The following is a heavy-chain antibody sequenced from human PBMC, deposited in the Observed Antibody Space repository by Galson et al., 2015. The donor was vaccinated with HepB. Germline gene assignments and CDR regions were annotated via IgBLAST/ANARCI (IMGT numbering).Heavy chain of an antibody. CDR2: INHGGNT. J-gene: IGHJ4*02. CDR3: ARGPAKGY. Sequence: SETLSLTCGVYGGSFSNYHWTWVRQPPGKGLEWIGEINHGGNTNYNPSLKSRVTISVDTSKSQFSLNLTSVTAADTAVYYCARGPAKGYWGQGTLVTVSS. CDR1: GGSFSNYH. V-gene: IGHV4-34*01. D-gene: IGHD2-2*01.